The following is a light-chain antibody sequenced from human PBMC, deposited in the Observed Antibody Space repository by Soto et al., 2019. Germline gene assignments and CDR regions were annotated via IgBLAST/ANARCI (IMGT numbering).Light chain of an antibody. CDR3: SSYAGSNNFVL. CDR1: SSDVGGYDY. J-gene: IGLJ3*02. Sequence: QSALTQPPSASGSPGQSVTISCTETSSDVGGYDYVSWYQHHPGKAPKLMLSEVNKRPSGVPDRFSGSKSGNTASLTVPGLQAEDEADYYCSSYAGSNNFVLFGGGTKLTVL. V-gene: IGLV2-8*01. CDR2: EVN.